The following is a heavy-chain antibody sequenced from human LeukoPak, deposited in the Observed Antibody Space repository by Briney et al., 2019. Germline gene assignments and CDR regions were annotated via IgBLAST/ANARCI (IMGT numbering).Heavy chain of an antibody. CDR2: ISYSGTT. Sequence: SETLSLTCTVSSASISSSPYYWAWIRQSPGEGLEWIGSISYSGTTYYNPSLKSRVTISVDTSKNQFSLKLSSVTAADTAVYYCARGAFAFYGGNSGVFWFDPWGQGTLVTVSS. D-gene: IGHD4-23*01. CDR3: ARGAFAFYGGNSGVFWFDP. J-gene: IGHJ5*02. CDR1: SASISSSPYY. V-gene: IGHV4-39*07.